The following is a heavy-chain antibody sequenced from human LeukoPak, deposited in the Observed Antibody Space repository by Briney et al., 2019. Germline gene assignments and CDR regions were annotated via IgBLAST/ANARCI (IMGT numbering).Heavy chain of an antibody. J-gene: IGHJ3*02. V-gene: IGHV4-39*07. Sequence: PSETLSLTCTVSGGSISSSSYYWGWIRQPPGKGLEWIGSIYYSGSTYYNPSLKSRVTISVDTSKNQFSQKLSSVTAADTAVYYCARARFGRANAFDIWGQGTMVTVSS. CDR3: ARARFGRANAFDI. CDR1: GGSISSSSYY. CDR2: IYYSGST. D-gene: IGHD3-10*01.